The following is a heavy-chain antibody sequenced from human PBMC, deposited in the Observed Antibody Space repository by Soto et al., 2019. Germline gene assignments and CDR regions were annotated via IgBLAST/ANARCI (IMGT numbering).Heavy chain of an antibody. Sequence: PSETLSLTCTVSGGSISSSSYYWGWIRQPPGKGLEWIGSIYYSGSTYYNPSLKSRVTISVDTSKNQFSLKLSSVTAADTAVYYCARHASSFDGDYVDWFDPWGQGTLVTVSS. CDR1: GGSISSSSYY. D-gene: IGHD4-17*01. CDR3: ARHASSFDGDYVDWFDP. J-gene: IGHJ5*02. CDR2: IYYSGST. V-gene: IGHV4-39*01.